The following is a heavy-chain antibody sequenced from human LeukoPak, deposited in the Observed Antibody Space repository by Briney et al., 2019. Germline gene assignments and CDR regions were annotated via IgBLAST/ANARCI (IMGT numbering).Heavy chain of an antibody. CDR1: GGSISSSSYY. CDR3: AGRYDYVWGSYRYDY. CDR2: IYYSGST. J-gene: IGHJ4*02. D-gene: IGHD3-16*02. Sequence: PSETLSLTCTVSGGSISSSSYYWGWIRQPPGKGLEWIGSIYYSGSTYYNPSLKSRVTISVDTSKNQFSLKLSSVTAADTAVYYCAGRYDYVWGSYRYDYWGQGTLVTVSS. V-gene: IGHV4-39*07.